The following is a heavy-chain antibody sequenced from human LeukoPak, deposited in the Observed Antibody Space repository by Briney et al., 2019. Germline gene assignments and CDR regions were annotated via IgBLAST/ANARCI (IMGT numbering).Heavy chain of an antibody. CDR3: ARDVLNEDCYSTTCLYYFDF. J-gene: IGHJ4*02. D-gene: IGHD2-2*01. V-gene: IGHV4-38-2*02. Sequence: PSETLSLTCAVSGYAMSSGYYWGWIRQPPGRGLEWIGSIYRSGDTYYSPSLKSRVTISVDTSKNQFALRLSSVSAADTAIYYCARDVLNEDCYSTTCLYYFDFWGQGNLVTVSS. CDR2: IYRSGDT. CDR1: GYAMSSGYY.